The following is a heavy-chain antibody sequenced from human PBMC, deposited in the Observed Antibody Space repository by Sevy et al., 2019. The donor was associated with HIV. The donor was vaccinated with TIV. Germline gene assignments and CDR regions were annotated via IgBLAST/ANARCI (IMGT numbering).Heavy chain of an antibody. Sequence: GGSLRLSCAASTFTFNDYWMNWVRQAPGKGLEWVANINQHGSEKYFVDSVKGRFTISRDNAKNSLYLQMNSLRAEDRAGDYWAGWGGGLDVWGQGTTVTVSS. CDR2: INQHGSEK. V-gene: IGHV3-7*01. CDR1: TFTFNDYW. CDR3: AGWGGGLDV. J-gene: IGHJ6*02. D-gene: IGHD3-16*01.